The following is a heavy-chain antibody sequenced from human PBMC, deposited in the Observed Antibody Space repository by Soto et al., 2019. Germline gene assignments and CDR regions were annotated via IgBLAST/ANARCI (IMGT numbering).Heavy chain of an antibody. Sequence: QVQLVEPGGGVVQPGRSLRLSCAASGFTFSSYGMHWVRQAPGKGLEWVAVIWYDGSNKYYADSVKGRFTISRDNSKNTLYLQMNSLRAEDTAVYYCAREMVRGVTQRAHYFDYWGQGTLVTVSS. D-gene: IGHD3-10*01. CDR1: GFTFSSYG. J-gene: IGHJ4*02. V-gene: IGHV3-33*01. CDR2: IWYDGSNK. CDR3: AREMVRGVTQRAHYFDY.